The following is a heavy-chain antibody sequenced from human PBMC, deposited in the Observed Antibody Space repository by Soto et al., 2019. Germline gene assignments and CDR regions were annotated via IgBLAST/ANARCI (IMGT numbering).Heavy chain of an antibody. V-gene: IGHV3-23*01. CDR1: GFTFSSYA. J-gene: IGHJ4*02. CDR3: AKLDIGYSSGWPDY. CDR2: ISGSGGST. Sequence: PGGSLRLSCAASGFTFSSYAMSWVRQAPGKGPEWVSAISGSGGSTYYADSVKGRFTISRDNSKNTLYLQMNSLRAEDTAVYYCAKLDIGYSSGWPDYWGQGTLVTVSS. D-gene: IGHD6-19*01.